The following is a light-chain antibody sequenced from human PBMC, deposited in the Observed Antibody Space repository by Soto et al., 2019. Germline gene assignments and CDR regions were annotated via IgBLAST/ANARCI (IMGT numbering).Light chain of an antibody. J-gene: IGLJ1*01. CDR3: TSYAGSASYV. V-gene: IGLV2-8*01. CDR1: SSDVGGYNY. CDR2: DVT. Sequence: QSALTQPPSASGSPGQSVAISCTGTSSDVGGYNYVSWYQQHPGKAPKLMIYDVTKRPSGVPDRFSGSKSGNTASLTVSGLQAEDEADYSCTSYAGSASYVFGSGTKLTVL.